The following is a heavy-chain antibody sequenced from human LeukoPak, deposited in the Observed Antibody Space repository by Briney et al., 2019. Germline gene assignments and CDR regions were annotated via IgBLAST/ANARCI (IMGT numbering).Heavy chain of an antibody. J-gene: IGHJ1*01. Sequence: GGSLRLSCAASGFTFSSYAMSWVRQAPGKGLEWVSVISGSGYSTYYADSVKGRFTISRDNSKNTLYLQMNSLRAEDTAVYYCARDRSGSTAEYFQDWGQGTLVTVSS. V-gene: IGHV3-23*01. D-gene: IGHD3-10*01. CDR1: GFTFSSYA. CDR2: ISGSGYST. CDR3: ARDRSGSTAEYFQD.